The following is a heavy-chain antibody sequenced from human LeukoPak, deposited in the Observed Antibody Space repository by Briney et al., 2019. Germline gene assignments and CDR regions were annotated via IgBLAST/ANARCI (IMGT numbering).Heavy chain of an antibody. Sequence: PCGSLRLSCAASGFTFSRYAMSWVRQAPGKGLEWVSAISGSGGSTYYADSVKGRFTIPRDNSKNTLYLQMNSLRAEDTAVYYCAKDRGRLGVKPYGDYAFDYWGQGTLVTVSS. CDR3: AKDRGRLGVKPYGDYAFDY. CDR2: ISGSGGST. V-gene: IGHV3-23*01. J-gene: IGHJ4*02. D-gene: IGHD4-17*01. CDR1: GFTFSRYA.